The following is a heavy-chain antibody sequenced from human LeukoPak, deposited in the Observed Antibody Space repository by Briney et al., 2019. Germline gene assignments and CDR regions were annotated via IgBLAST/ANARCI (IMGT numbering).Heavy chain of an antibody. CDR3: AIAVAVYFDY. CDR1: GYTLTEVS. CDR2: FDPEDGET. J-gene: IGHJ4*02. V-gene: IGHV1-24*01. D-gene: IGHD6-19*01. Sequence: ASVKVSCTVSGYTLTEVSMHWVRQAPGKGLEWMGGFDPEDGETIYAQKFQGGVTMTEDTSTDTAYMELSSLRSEDTAVYYCAIAVAVYFDYWGQGTLVTVSS.